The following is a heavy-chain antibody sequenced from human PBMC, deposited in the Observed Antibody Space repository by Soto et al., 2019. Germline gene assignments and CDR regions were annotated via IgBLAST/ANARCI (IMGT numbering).Heavy chain of an antibody. V-gene: IGHV3-23*01. D-gene: IGHD2-15*01. CDR2: ISGSGGST. Sequence: GGSLRLSCAASGFTFSSYAMTWVRQAPGKGLEWVSAISGSGGSTYYADSVKGRFTISRDNSKNTMYLQMNSLRAEDTAVYFCAKVPRYCSGGSCYGGYFDYWGQGTLVTVSS. CDR1: GFTFSSYA. CDR3: AKVPRYCSGGSCYGGYFDY. J-gene: IGHJ4*02.